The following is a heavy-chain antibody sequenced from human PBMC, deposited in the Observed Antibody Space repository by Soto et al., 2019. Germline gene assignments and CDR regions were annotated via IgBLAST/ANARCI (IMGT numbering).Heavy chain of an antibody. J-gene: IGHJ2*01. CDR1: GFTFSSYG. CDR2: ISYDGSNK. V-gene: IGHV3-30*18. Sequence: QVQLVESGGGVVQPGRSLRLSCAASGFTFSSYGMHWVRQAPGKGLEWVAVISYDGSNKYYADSVKGRFTISRDNSKNTLYLQMNSLRAEDTAVYYCAKTQVIEDGDYVFNWYFDLWGRGTLVTVSS. CDR3: AKTQVIEDGDYVFNWYFDL. D-gene: IGHD4-17*01.